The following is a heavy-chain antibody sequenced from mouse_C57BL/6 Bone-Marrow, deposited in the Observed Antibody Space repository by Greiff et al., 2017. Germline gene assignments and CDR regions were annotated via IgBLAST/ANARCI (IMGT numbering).Heavy chain of an antibody. D-gene: IGHD3-3*01. CDR3: ARGGGRDY. J-gene: IGHJ2*01. Sequence: EVQLVESGPGLVKPSQSLSLTCSVTGYSITSGYYWNWIRQFPGNKLEWMGYISYDGSNNYNPSLKNRISITRDTSKNQFFLKLNSVTTEDTATYYCARGGGRDYWGQGTTLTVSS. V-gene: IGHV3-6*01. CDR2: ISYDGSN. CDR1: GYSITSGYY.